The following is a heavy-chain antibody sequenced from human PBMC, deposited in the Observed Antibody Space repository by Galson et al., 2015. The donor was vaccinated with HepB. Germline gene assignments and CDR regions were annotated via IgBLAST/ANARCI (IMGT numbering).Heavy chain of an antibody. CDR3: ARDRRYSYGYYPYYYYYGMDV. CDR1: GYTFTSYG. Sequence: SVKVSCKASGYTFTSYGISWVRQAPGQGLEWMGWISAYNGNTNYAQKLQGRVTMTTDTSTSTAYMELRSLRSDDTAVYYCARDRRYSYGYYPYYYYYGMDVWGQGTTVTVSS. J-gene: IGHJ6*02. V-gene: IGHV1-18*04. D-gene: IGHD5-18*01. CDR2: ISAYNGNT.